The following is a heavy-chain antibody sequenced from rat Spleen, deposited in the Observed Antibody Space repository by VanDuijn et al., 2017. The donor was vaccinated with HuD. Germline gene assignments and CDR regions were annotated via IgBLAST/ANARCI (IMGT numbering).Heavy chain of an antibody. J-gene: IGHJ2*01. CDR3: ARRHYGYTDYFDY. CDR2: LSYDGHTT. V-gene: IGHV5-7*01. Sequence: EVQLEESDGGLVQPGRSLKLSCAASGFTFSDYNMAWVRQAPTKGLEWVATLSYDGHTTYYRDSVKGRFTISRDIAKSTLYLQMDSLGSEDTATYYCARRHYGYTDYFDYWGQGVMVTVSS. D-gene: IGHD1-11*01. CDR1: GFTFSDYN.